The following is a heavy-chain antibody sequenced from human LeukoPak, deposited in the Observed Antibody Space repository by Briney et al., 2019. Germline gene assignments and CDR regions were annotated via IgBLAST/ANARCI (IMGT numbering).Heavy chain of an antibody. CDR2: ISHDGGTP. D-gene: IGHD1-26*01. V-gene: IGHV3-23*01. J-gene: IGHJ4*02. CDR1: GFTFSSYA. Sequence: GGSLRLSCAASGFTFSSYAMSWVRQAPGKGLEWVSAISHDGGTPYYADSVKGRFTISRDNSKNTLYLQMNSLRAEDTAVYYCAKDTYSTSPYYFDYWGQGTLVTVSS. CDR3: AKDTYSTSPYYFDY.